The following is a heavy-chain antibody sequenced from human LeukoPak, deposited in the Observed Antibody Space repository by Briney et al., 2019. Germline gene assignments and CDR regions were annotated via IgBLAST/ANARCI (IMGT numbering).Heavy chain of an antibody. CDR2: IYYSGST. J-gene: IGHJ4*02. CDR3: ARGRYYYDSSGYYFLDY. V-gene: IGHV4-30-4*08. CDR1: GGSISSGDYY. D-gene: IGHD3-22*01. Sequence: ASETLSLTCTVSGGSISSGDYYWSWIRQPPGKGLEWIGYIYYSGSTYYNPSLKCRVTISVDTSKNQFSLKLSSVTAADTAVYYCARGRYYYDSSGYYFLDYWGQGTLVTVSS.